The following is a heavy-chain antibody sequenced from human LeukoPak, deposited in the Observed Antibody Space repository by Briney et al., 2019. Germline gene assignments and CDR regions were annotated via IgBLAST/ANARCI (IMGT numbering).Heavy chain of an antibody. CDR2: INHSGST. CDR1: GGSFSGYY. V-gene: IGHV4-34*01. CDR3: ARGRRGYSYGSFDY. J-gene: IGHJ4*02. Sequence: PSETLSLTSAVYGGSFSGYYWSWIRQPPGKGLEGIGEINHSGSTNYNPSLKSRVTISVDTSKNQFSLKLSSVTAADTAVYYCARGRRGYSYGSFDYWGQGTLVTVSS. D-gene: IGHD5-18*01.